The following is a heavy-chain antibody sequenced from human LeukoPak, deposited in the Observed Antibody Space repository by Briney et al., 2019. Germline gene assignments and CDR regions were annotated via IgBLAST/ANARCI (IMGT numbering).Heavy chain of an antibody. J-gene: IGHJ6*03. CDR2: IYYSGST. D-gene: IGHD5-18*01. CDR3: ARGGMGDTAPVGPYYYYYMDV. V-gene: IGHV4-61*01. CDR1: GGSISSSSYY. Sequence: SETLSLTCTVSGGSISSSSYYWSWIRQPPGKGLEWIGYIYYSGSTNYNPSLKSRVTISVDTSKNQFSLKLSSVTAADTAVYYCARGGMGDTAPVGPYYYYYMDVWGKGTTVTVSS.